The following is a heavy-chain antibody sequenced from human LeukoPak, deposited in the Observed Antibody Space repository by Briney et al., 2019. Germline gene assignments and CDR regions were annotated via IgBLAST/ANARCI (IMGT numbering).Heavy chain of an antibody. CDR1: GGPISSYY. CDR2: IYYSGST. J-gene: IGHJ4*02. CDR3: ASHYGSGFDY. Sequence: SETLSLTCTVSGGPISSYYWSWIRQPPGEGLEWIGYIYYSGSTNSNPSLKSRVTISIDTSKNQFSLKLNSVTAADTAMYYCASHYGSGFDYWGQGNLVTVSS. V-gene: IGHV4-59*01. D-gene: IGHD3-10*01.